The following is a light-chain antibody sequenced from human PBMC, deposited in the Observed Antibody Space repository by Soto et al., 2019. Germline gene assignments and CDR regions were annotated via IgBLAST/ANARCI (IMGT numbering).Light chain of an antibody. Sequence: IVMTQSPATLSVSPGERAIFSCRASQSVDSKLAWYQQKPGQAPRLLIYDASTRATGIPARFSGSGSGTEFTLTISSLQSEDFATYYCQQYYVWNTFGGGTKV. V-gene: IGKV3D-15*01. J-gene: IGKJ4*01. CDR2: DAS. CDR3: QQYYVWNT. CDR1: QSVDSK.